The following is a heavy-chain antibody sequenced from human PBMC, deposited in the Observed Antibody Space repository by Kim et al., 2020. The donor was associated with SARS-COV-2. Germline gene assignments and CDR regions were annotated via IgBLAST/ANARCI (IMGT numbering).Heavy chain of an antibody. Sequence: SETLSLTCTVSGASISSSNYYWSWIRQHPGKGLEWIGYISHSGSTYYNLSLRSRLTMSVDTSKNQFSLKLSSVTAADTAVYFCATYFSDYSLSYFDYWGPGTLVTVSS. D-gene: IGHD3-22*01. J-gene: IGHJ4*02. CDR3: ATYFSDYSLSYFDY. CDR2: ISHSGST. V-gene: IGHV4-31*02. CDR1: GASISSSNYY.